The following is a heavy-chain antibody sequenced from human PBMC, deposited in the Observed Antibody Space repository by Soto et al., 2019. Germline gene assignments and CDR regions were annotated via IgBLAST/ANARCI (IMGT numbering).Heavy chain of an antibody. D-gene: IGHD3-3*01. CDR1: GFTFSRYW. CDR2: VKGDEITA. Sequence: DVQLVESGVGSVQPGGSLRLSYVASGFTFSRYWVHWVRQAPGKGLVWVSRVKGDEITATYADSVEGRFTISRDNAKNMVYLHMNSLRADDTAVYYCARGAEGAYYHDYWSQGTLVSVSS. J-gene: IGHJ4*02. V-gene: IGHV3-74*01. CDR3: ARGAEGAYYHDY.